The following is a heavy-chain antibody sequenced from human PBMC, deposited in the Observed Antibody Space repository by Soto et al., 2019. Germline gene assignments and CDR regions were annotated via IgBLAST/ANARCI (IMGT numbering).Heavy chain of an antibody. Sequence: QVQLVHSGGGVKKPGASVKVSCKASGYTFTSHGISWVRQAPGQGLEWMGWINGYNGDTNYAQKFQGRVTMTTDTDTSTAYMVLRSLSSDDTAVYYCARDPSNTIGYRIWFDPLGPGILGTVSS. J-gene: IGHJ5*02. D-gene: IGHD5-12*01. CDR1: GYTFTSHG. V-gene: IGHV1-18*04. CDR2: INGYNGDT. CDR3: ARDPSNTIGYRIWFDP.